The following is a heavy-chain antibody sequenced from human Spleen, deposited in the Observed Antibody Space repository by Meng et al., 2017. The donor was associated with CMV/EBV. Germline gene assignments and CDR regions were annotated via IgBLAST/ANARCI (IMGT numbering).Heavy chain of an antibody. CDR1: GADSCMGDW. CDR3: ARGGGCSSSSCDLDY. D-gene: IGHD2-2*01. J-gene: IGHJ4*02. Sequence: DAIPGLVEPEVTLSRPCGVPGADSCMGDWGNWVRQPPGKGLEWIGDIYHSESTNYNPSLKSRVTISVDKSKNQFSLKLSSVTAADTAMYYCARGGGCSSSSCDLDYWGQGVLVTVSS. V-gene: IGHV4-4*02. CDR2: IYHSEST.